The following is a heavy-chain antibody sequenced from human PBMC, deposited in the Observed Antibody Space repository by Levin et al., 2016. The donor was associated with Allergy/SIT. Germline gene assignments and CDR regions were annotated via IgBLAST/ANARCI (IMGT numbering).Heavy chain of an antibody. V-gene: IGHV2-70*01. D-gene: IGHD3-10*01. CDR3: ARILWGSDQNFYGMDV. J-gene: IGHJ6*02. Sequence: SGPTLVKPTETLTLTCTVSGFSLSTSGMCVSWIRQPPGKALEWLALIDWDDDKYYSTSLKTRLTISKDTSKNQVVLTMTNMDPVDTATYYCARILWGSDQNFYGMDVWGQGTTVTVSS. CDR2: IDWDDDK. CDR1: GFSLSTSGMC.